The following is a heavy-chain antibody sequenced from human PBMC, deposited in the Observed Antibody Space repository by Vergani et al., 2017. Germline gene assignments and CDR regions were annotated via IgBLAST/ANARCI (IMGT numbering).Heavy chain of an antibody. J-gene: IGHJ4*02. V-gene: IGHV3-15*01. CDR2: IKSKTDGGTT. D-gene: IGHD3-22*01. Sequence: EVQLVESGGGLVKPGGSLRLSCAASGFTFSNAWMSWVRQAPGKGLEWVGRIKSKTDGGTTDYAAPVKGRFTISRDDSKNTLYLQMNSLKTEDTAVYYCTTDLYYYDSRGYSVIFDYWGQGTLVTVSS. CDR3: TTDLYYYDSRGYSVIFDY. CDR1: GFTFSNAW.